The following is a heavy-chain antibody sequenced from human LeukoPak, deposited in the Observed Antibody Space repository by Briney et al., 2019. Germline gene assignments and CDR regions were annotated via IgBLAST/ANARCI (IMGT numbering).Heavy chain of an antibody. CDR3: ARVDDATRVDY. D-gene: IGHD1-1*01. Sequence: SVKVSCKASGGTLNSHTFSLVRQAPGQGLEWMGRITPIIDSAKYAQNFQDRVSITADKSTSTAYMELSSLRSEDTAVYYCARVDDATRVDYWGQGTLVTVSS. J-gene: IGHJ4*02. V-gene: IGHV1-69*08. CDR2: ITPIIDSA. CDR1: GGTLNSHT.